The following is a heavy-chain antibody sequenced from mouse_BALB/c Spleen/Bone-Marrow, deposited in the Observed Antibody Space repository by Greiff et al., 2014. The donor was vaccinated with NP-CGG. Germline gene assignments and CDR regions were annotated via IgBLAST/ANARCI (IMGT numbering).Heavy chain of an antibody. CDR1: GFNIKDTY. J-gene: IGHJ1*01. CDR3: ASYGYGWYFDV. D-gene: IGHD2-14*01. V-gene: IGHV14-3*02. CDR2: IVPANGNT. Sequence: VQLQQSGAELVKPGASVKLSCTASGFNIKDTYMHWVKQRPEQGLEWIGRIVPANGNTKYDPKFQGKATITADTSSNTAYLQLSSLTSEDTAVYYCASYGYGWYFDVWGAGTTVTVAS.